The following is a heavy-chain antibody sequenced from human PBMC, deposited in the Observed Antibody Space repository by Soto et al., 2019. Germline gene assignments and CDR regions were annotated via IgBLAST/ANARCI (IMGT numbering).Heavy chain of an antibody. D-gene: IGHD3-9*01. CDR2: IKSKTDGGTT. CDR3: STYFGPFDY. J-gene: IGHJ4*02. Sequence: GGSLRLSCAASGFTFSNAWMSWVRQAPGTGLEWVGRIKSKTDGGTTDYAAPVKGRFTISRDDSKNTLYHQMNSLKTEDTALYYCSTYFGPFDYWSQGSLVTVS. V-gene: IGHV3-15*01. CDR1: GFTFSNAW.